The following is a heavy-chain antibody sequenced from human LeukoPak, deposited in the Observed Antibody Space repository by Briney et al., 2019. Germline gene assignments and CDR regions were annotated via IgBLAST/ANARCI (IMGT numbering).Heavy chain of an antibody. CDR3: ARDRVGSGWPRPWYFEF. Sequence: ASVTVSFTPSVYTFTFYYLHWVRQAPGQGREWRGWINPNTGATIYAKKFQGRVTMTRDTSIDTAYMEMRSLRSDDTAVYYCARDRVGSGWPRPWYFEFWGQGTLITVSS. CDR1: VYTFTFYY. V-gene: IGHV1-2*02. J-gene: IGHJ4*02. CDR2: INPNTGAT. D-gene: IGHD6-19*01.